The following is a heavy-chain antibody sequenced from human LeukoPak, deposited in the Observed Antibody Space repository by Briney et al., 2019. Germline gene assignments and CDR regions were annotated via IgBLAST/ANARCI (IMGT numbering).Heavy chain of an antibody. V-gene: IGHV4-59*12. CDR2: IYYSGST. CDR1: GGSISSYY. J-gene: IGHJ3*02. Sequence: SETLSLTCTVSGGSISSYYWSWIRQPPGKGLEWIGYIYYSGSTNYNPSLKSRVTISVDTSKNQFSLKLSSVTAADTAVYYCARDLKNSSGYYLDAFDIWGQGTMVTVSS. D-gene: IGHD3-22*01. CDR3: ARDLKNSSGYYLDAFDI.